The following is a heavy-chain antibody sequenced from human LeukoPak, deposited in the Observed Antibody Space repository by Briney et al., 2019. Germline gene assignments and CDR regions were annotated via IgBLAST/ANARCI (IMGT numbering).Heavy chain of an antibody. J-gene: IGHJ6*03. CDR3: ARARGAGDYGDYYYYMDV. Sequence: GRSLRLSCAASRFTFSSYAIHWVRQAPGKGLEWVAGISYDGSNKYYTDSVKGGFTISRDNSKNTLYLQMNSLRAEDTAVYYWARARGAGDYGDYYYYMDVWGKGTTVTVSS. CDR1: RFTFSSYA. CDR2: ISYDGSNK. V-gene: IGHV3-30*04. D-gene: IGHD4-17*01.